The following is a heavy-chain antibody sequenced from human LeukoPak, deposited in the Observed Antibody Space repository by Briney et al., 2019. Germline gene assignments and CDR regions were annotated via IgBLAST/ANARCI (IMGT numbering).Heavy chain of an antibody. D-gene: IGHD1-26*01. V-gene: IGHV1-2*06. CDR2: INPNSGGT. CDR3: ARDSGSLDAFDI. Sequence: ASVKVSCKASGYTFTGYYMHWVRQAPGQGLEWMGRINPNSGGTNYARKFQGRVTMTRDTSISTAYMELSRLRSDDTAVYYCARDSGSLDAFDIWGQGTMVTVSS. CDR1: GYTFTGYY. J-gene: IGHJ3*02.